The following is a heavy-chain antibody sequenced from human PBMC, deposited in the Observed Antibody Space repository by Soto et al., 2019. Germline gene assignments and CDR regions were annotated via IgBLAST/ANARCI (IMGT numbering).Heavy chain of an antibody. V-gene: IGHV4-59*08. D-gene: IGHD6-13*01. J-gene: IGHJ3*02. Sequence: SETLSLTCTVSGGSISSYYWSWIRQPPGKGLEWIGYIYYSGSTNYNPSLKSRVTISVDTSKNQFSLKLSSVTAADTAVYYCARLRYSSSWYFAFDIWGQGTMVTVSS. CDR1: GGSISSYY. CDR2: IYYSGST. CDR3: ARLRYSSSWYFAFDI.